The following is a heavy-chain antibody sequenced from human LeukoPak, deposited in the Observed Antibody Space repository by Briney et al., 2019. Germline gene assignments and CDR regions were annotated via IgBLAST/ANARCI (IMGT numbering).Heavy chain of an antibody. V-gene: IGHV1-18*01. D-gene: IGHD5-18*01. CDR1: GYTFTSYG. CDR3: ARETGGYSYGFPWNYYYYYMDV. Sequence: ASVKVSCKASGYTFTSYGISWVRQAPGQGLEWMGWISAYNGNTNYAQKLQGRVTMTTDTFTSTAYMELRSLRSDDTAVYYCARETGGYSYGFPWNYYYYYMDVWGKGTTVTVSS. J-gene: IGHJ6*03. CDR2: ISAYNGNT.